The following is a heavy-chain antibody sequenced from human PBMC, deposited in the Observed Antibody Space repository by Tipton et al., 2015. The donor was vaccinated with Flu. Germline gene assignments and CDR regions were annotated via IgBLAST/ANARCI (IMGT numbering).Heavy chain of an antibody. CDR3: TRGVVCGGDCNHAYFDF. CDR2: IRNKDYGGTT. D-gene: IGHD2-21*02. Sequence: SLRLFCTVSGFTFGDYAINWVRQVPGKGLDWVGFIRNKDYGGTTEYATSVKGRFSISREDSKSTAYLQMNSLKAEDTAVYYCTRGVVCGGDCNHAYFDFWGRGTLVTVSS. V-gene: IGHV3-49*04. J-gene: IGHJ4*02. CDR1: GFTFGDYA.